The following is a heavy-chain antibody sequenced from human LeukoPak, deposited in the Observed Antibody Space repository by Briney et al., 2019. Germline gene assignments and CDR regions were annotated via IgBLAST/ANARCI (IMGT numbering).Heavy chain of an antibody. CDR1: GYTFTSYD. Sequence: ASVKVSCKASGYTFTSYDINWVRQATGQGLEWMGWMNPNSGNTGYAQKFQGRVTMTRNTSISTAYMELSSLRSEDTAVYYCARGLKGAEQLVPYYYMDVWGKGTTVTVSS. J-gene: IGHJ6*03. CDR2: MNPNSGNT. D-gene: IGHD6-6*01. V-gene: IGHV1-8*01. CDR3: ARGLKGAEQLVPYYYMDV.